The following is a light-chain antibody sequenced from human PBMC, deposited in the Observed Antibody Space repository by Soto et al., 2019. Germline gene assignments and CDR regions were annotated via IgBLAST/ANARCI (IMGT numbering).Light chain of an antibody. CDR1: QSVLYNSDNRNY. CDR3: QQNSNSRWT. CDR2: WAS. V-gene: IGKV4-1*01. Sequence: DIVMTQSPDSLAVSLGERATINCKSSQSVLYNSDNRNYLAWYQQKPGQPPKLLIYWASTRESGVPDRFSGGGSGTDFTLTISGLQAADVAVYYCQQNSNSRWTFGQGTKVEIK. J-gene: IGKJ1*01.